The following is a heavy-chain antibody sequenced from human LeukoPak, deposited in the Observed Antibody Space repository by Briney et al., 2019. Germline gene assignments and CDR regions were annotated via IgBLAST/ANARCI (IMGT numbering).Heavy chain of an antibody. V-gene: IGHV4-34*01. CDR3: ASRYGMDV. J-gene: IGHJ6*02. CDR2: INHSGST. CDR1: GGSFSGYY. Sequence: SETLSLTCAVYGGSFSGYYWSWIRQPPGKGLEWIGEINHSGSTNYNPSLKSRVTISVDTSKNQFSLKLSSVTAADTAVYYCASRYGMDVWGQGTTVTVSS.